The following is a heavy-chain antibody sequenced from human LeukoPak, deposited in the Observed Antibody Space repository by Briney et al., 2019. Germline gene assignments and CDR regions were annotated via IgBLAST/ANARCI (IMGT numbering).Heavy chain of an antibody. D-gene: IGHD2-15*01. CDR2: IYTSGST. J-gene: IGHJ5*02. Sequence: SETLSLTCTVSGGSISSYYWSWIRQPAGKGLEWIGRIYTSGSTNYNPSLKSRVTMSVDTSKNQFPLKLSSVTAADTAVYYCARGGCSGGSCYSPYNWFDPWGQGTLVTVSS. CDR1: GGSISSYY. CDR3: ARGGCSGGSCYSPYNWFDP. V-gene: IGHV4-4*07.